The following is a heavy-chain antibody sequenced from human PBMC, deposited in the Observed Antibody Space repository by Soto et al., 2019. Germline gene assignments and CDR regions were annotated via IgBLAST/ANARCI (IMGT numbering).Heavy chain of an antibody. CDR1: GFTFSSYG. J-gene: IGHJ4*02. CDR3: AKEGQMKVSTTLDH. D-gene: IGHD1-20*01. V-gene: IGHV3-30*18. Sequence: QVQLVESGGDVVQPGRSLRLSCAASGFTFSSYGMHWVRQAPGNGLEWLAVISYEGRNQYYADSAKGRFTISRDNSMNTLYLQMNSLRAEDTAVYYCAKEGQMKVSTTLDHWGLGTLVTVSS. CDR2: ISYEGRNQ.